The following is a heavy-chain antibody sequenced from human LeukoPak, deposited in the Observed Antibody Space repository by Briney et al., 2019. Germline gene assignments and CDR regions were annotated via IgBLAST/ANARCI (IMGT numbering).Heavy chain of an antibody. J-gene: IGHJ5*02. V-gene: IGHV4-59*01. CDR1: SGSISSYY. Sequence: KPSETLSLTCTVSSGSISSYYWSWIRQPPGKGLEWIGYIYYSGSTNYNPSLKSRVTISVDTSKNQFSLKLSSVTAADTAVYYCARQYSYGSSWFDPWGQGTLVTVSS. D-gene: IGHD5-18*01. CDR2: IYYSGST. CDR3: ARQYSYGSSWFDP.